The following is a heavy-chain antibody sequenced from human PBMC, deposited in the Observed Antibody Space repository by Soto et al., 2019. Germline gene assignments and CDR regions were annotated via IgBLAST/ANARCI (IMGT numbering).Heavy chain of an antibody. CDR3: ARDLYCSGGSCYYYYYGMDV. Sequence: SLRLSCAASGFTFSSYGMHWVRQAPGKGLEWVAVIWYDGSNKYYADSVKGRFTISRDNSKNTLYLQMNSLRAEDTAVYYCARDLYCSGGSCYYYYYGMDVWGQGTTVTVSS. J-gene: IGHJ6*02. CDR1: GFTFSSYG. D-gene: IGHD2-15*01. V-gene: IGHV3-33*01. CDR2: IWYDGSNK.